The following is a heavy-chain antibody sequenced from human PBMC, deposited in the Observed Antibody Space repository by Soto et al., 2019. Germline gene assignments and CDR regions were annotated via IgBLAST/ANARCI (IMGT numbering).Heavy chain of an antibody. J-gene: IGHJ6*02. CDR3: ARGSIGSGKGYYYYYGMDV. CDR2: IIPIFGTA. CDR1: GGTFSSYA. D-gene: IGHD6-19*01. Sequence: SLKVSCRASGGTFSSYAISWVRQAPGQGLEWMGGIIPIFGTANYAQKFQGRVTITADESTSTAYMELSSLRSEDTAVYYCARGSIGSGKGYYYYYGMDVWGQGTTVTVSS. V-gene: IGHV1-69*13.